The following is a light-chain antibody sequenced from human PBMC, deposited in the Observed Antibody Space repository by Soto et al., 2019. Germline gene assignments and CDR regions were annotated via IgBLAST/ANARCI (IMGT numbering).Light chain of an antibody. CDR3: QQYDSYPYT. CDR2: DAS. Sequence: DIQMTQSPSTLSASIGDRVTITCRASQNINRWLAWYQQKPGKAPNLLIYDASDLENGVPSRFTGSGSGTEFTLTISSLQPDDFATFYCQQYDSYPYTFGQGTKLEI. V-gene: IGKV1-5*01. CDR1: QNINRW. J-gene: IGKJ2*01.